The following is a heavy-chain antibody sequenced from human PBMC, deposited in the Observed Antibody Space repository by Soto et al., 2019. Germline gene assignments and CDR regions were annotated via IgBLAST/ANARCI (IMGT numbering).Heavy chain of an antibody. CDR2: ISYDGNNK. J-gene: IGHJ6*02. D-gene: IGHD3-10*01. CDR3: ARPYGSGSYPPPYSYDMDV. CDR1: GFTFSTYA. V-gene: IGHV3-30-3*01. Sequence: SLRLSCAASGFTFSTYAMHWVRQAPGKGLEWVAVISYDGNNKYYADSVKGRFTISRDNSHNTLYLQMNSLRAEDTAVFYCARPYGSGSYPPPYSYDMDVWGQGTTVTVSS.